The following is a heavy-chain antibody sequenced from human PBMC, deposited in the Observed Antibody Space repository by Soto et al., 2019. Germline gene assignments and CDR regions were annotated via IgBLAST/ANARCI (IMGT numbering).Heavy chain of an antibody. CDR3: ARGRHWFGP. V-gene: IGHV4-59*08. Sequence: SETLSLTCTVSGISITSSYWNWFRQSPGKGLEWIGQISDRGDINYNPPLESRVAISTDTSKNQVSLTLTAVNAADTAVYFCARGRHWFGPWGQGTLVTV. CDR2: ISDRGDI. CDR1: GISITSSY. J-gene: IGHJ5*02.